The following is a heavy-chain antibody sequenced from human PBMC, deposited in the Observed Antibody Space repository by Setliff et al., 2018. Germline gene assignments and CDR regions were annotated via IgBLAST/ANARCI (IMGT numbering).Heavy chain of an antibody. CDR1: GFTFSTYG. CDR3: AKDTHYYASSGYYCFDF. J-gene: IGHJ4*02. D-gene: IGHD3-22*01. Sequence: GGSLRLSCAASGFTFSTYGMHWVRQAPGKGLEWVAYIWYDGTNENYADSVKGRFTVSRDNSRNTLFLQMNSLRTEDTAVYYCAKDTHYYASSGYYCFDFWGQGTLVTVSS. CDR2: IWYDGTNE. V-gene: IGHV3-30*02.